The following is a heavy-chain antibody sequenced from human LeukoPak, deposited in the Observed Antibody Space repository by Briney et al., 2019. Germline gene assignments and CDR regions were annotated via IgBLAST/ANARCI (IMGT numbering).Heavy chain of an antibody. Sequence: GGSLRLSCAASGFTFSSYGMHWVRQAPGKGLEWVAVISYDGSNKYYADSVKGRFTISRDNSKNTLYLQMNSLRAEDTAVYYCATTASPLGAPMDLDYWGQGTLVTVSS. J-gene: IGHJ4*02. V-gene: IGHV3-30*03. D-gene: IGHD1-26*01. CDR2: ISYDGSNK. CDR3: ATTASPLGAPMDLDY. CDR1: GFTFSSYG.